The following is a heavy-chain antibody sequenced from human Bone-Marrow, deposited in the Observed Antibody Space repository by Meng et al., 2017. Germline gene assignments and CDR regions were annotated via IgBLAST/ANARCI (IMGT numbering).Heavy chain of an antibody. Sequence: GESLKISCAASGFTFSSSGMNWVRQAPGKGLEWVSSISSSSSYIYYADSVKGRFTISRDNAKKSLYLQMNSLRAEDTAVYYCARDDYSNYGLFYYYYGMDVWGQGTTVTVSS. CDR2: ISSSSSYI. J-gene: IGHJ6*02. CDR3: ARDDYSNYGLFYYYYGMDV. V-gene: IGHV3-21*01. D-gene: IGHD4-11*01. CDR1: GFTFSSSG.